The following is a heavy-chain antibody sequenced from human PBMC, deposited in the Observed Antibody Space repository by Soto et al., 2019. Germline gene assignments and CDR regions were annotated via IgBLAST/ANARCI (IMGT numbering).Heavy chain of an antibody. J-gene: IGHJ4*02. CDR3: AHRYCSGGSCFLNY. Sequence: SGPTLVKPTQTLTLTCTFSGFSLSTNGVAVGWIRQPPGKALEWLALIYWNDDKRYRPSLKTRLTITKETSKNQVVLRMTNMDPVDTGTYYCAHRYCSGGSCFLNYWGQGTLVTVSS. V-gene: IGHV2-5*01. D-gene: IGHD2-15*01. CDR1: GFSLSTNGVA. CDR2: IYWNDDK.